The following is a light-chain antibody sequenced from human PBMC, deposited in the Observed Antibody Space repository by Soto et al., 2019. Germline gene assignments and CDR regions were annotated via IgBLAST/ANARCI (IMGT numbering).Light chain of an antibody. CDR2: AAS. J-gene: IGKJ1*01. CDR3: QHSTSYSEA. V-gene: IGKV1-27*01. Sequence: DIPMSDYPSCLSSSGGDIVTMTGRASQGISNYLAWYQQKPGKVPKLLIYAASTLQSGVPSRFSGSGSGTDFTLTISSLQPDDFATYYSQHSTSYSEAFAQGTKVDIK. CDR1: QGISNY.